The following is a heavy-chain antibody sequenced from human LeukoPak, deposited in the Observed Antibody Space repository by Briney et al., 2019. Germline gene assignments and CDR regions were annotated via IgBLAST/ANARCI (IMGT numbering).Heavy chain of an antibody. J-gene: IGHJ5*02. Sequence: GASVKVSCKVSGYTLTELSMHWVRQAPGKGLEWMVGFDPEDGETIYAQKFQGRVTMTEDTSTDTAYMELSSLRSEDTAVYYCATGGRYCSSTSCYLGWFDPWGQGTLVTVSS. V-gene: IGHV1-24*01. D-gene: IGHD2-2*01. CDR3: ATGGRYCSSTSCYLGWFDP. CDR1: GYTLTELS. CDR2: FDPEDGET.